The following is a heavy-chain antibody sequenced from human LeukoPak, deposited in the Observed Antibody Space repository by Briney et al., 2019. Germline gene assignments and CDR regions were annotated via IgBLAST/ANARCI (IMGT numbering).Heavy chain of an antibody. D-gene: IGHD4-23*01. CDR3: SRYGGNSLWYGMDV. CDR2: IYYSGST. CDR1: GGSINNNY. Sequence: PSETLSLTCTVSGGSINNNYWSWIRQPPGKGLEWIGYIYYSGSTNYNPSLKSRVTLSVDTSKNQFSLKLSSVTAADTAVYYCSRYGGNSLWYGMDVWGQGTTVTVSS. J-gene: IGHJ6*02. V-gene: IGHV4-59*08.